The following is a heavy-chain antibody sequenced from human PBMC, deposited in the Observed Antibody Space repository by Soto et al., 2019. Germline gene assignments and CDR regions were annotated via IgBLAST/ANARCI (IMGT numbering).Heavy chain of an antibody. J-gene: IGHJ4*02. CDR2: ISAYNGNT. CDR1: GYTVNSYG. D-gene: IGHD3-10*01. Sequence: ASVKVSCTASGYTVNSYGISWVRQAPGQGLEWMGWISAYNGNTNYAQKLQGRVTMTTDTSTSTAYMELRSLRSDDTAVYYCARDYYGSGSLDWGQGTLVTVSS. CDR3: ARDYYGSGSLD. V-gene: IGHV1-18*01.